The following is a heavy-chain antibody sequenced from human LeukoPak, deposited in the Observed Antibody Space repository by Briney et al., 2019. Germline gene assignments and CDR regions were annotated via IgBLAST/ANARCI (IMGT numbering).Heavy chain of an antibody. J-gene: IGHJ4*02. CDR2: IIPLFGIA. Sequence: VASVKVSCKASGGTFSSYAISWVRQAPGQGLEWMGRIIPLFGIANYAQKFRGRVTITADKSTSTAYMELSSLRSEDTAVYYCARVEGLGATTVGFDYWGQGTLVTVSS. CDR3: ARVEGLGATTVGFDY. D-gene: IGHD1-26*01. CDR1: GGTFSSYA. V-gene: IGHV1-69*04.